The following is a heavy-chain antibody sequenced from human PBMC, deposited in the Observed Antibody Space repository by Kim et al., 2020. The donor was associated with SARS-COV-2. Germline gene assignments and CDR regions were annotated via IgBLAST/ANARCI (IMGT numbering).Heavy chain of an antibody. Sequence: GGSLRLSCAASGFTFSSYGMHWVRKAPGKGLEWVAVIWYDGSNKYYADSAKGRFTISRDNSKNTLYLQMNSLRAEDTAVYYCARDKGWGGRWTIDYWGQGTLVTVSS. CDR1: GFTFSSYG. V-gene: IGHV3-33*01. D-gene: IGHD2-21*01. CDR3: ARDKGWGGRWTIDY. J-gene: IGHJ4*02. CDR2: IWYDGSNK.